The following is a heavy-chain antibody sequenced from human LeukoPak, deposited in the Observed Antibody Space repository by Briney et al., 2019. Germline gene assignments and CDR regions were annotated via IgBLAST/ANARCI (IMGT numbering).Heavy chain of an antibody. D-gene: IGHD3-10*01. J-gene: IGHJ4*02. CDR2: IIPMFGTA. CDR3: ARDRYGSGSFLYFHY. CDR1: GGTFSRYV. Sequence: GASVKVSCKASGGTFSRYVISWVRQAPGQGLEGMGGIIPMFGTANYAQKLQGRVTITADESTSTAYMELSRLRAEDTAVYYCARDRYGSGSFLYFHYWGQRPLVRVSS. V-gene: IGHV1-69*13.